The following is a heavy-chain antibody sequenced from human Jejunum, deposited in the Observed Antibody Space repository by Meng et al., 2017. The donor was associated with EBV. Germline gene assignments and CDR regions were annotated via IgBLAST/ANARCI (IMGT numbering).Heavy chain of an antibody. J-gene: IGHJ4*02. V-gene: IGHV3-7*04. Sequence: DVMWVGSGGGVVQAGGSLGVSCASSGFIVSSRWMNWFRQAPGKGLEWVANIKHEGSEKNYVDPVKGRFTISRDNAKNSLYLQMNSLRAEDTAVYYCARARGCDYWGRGAVVTVSS. CDR1: GFIVSSRW. CDR3: ARARGCDY. D-gene: IGHD3-10*01. CDR2: IKHEGSEK.